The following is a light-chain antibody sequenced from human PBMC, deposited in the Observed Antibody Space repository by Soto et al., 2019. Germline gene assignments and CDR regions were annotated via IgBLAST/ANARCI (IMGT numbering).Light chain of an antibody. CDR1: QSVNNN. CDR3: QQYNNLPPDT. V-gene: IGKV3-15*01. Sequence: EIILTQSPASLSVSPGERATLSCRASQSVNNNLAWYQQKPGPAPRLLLYGASTRATGIPGRFRGIGSGTECTLTITSLQSEDFAVYFCQQYNNLPPDTFGQGTKLEIK. CDR2: GAS. J-gene: IGKJ2*01.